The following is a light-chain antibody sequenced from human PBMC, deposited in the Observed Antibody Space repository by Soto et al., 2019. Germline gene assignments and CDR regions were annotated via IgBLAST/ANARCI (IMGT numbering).Light chain of an antibody. J-gene: IGKJ1*01. V-gene: IGKV1-5*01. CDR2: DAS. CDR1: QSISSW. CDR3: QQYSTYPWT. Sequence: EIQMNQSTSALSASVGDRVTITCRASQSISSWLAWYQQKPGKAPKLLIFDASSLESGVPSRFSGSGSATEFTLTSSSLQPDDFATYYCQQYSTYPWTFGQGTKVDIK.